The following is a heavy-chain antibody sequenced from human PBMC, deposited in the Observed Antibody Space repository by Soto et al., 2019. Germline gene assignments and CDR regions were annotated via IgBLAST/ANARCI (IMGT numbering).Heavy chain of an antibody. J-gene: IGHJ4*02. D-gene: IGHD3-10*01. CDR1: GGSISSSSYY. Sequence: SETLSLTCTVSGGSISSSSYYWGWIRQPPGKGLDWIGSIFYTGSTYYNPSLKSRVTISVDTSKNQFSLKLSSVTAADTAVYYCARHSLGSGSYPTLHFDYWGQGTLVTVSS. CDR3: ARHSLGSGSYPTLHFDY. V-gene: IGHV4-39*01. CDR2: IFYTGST.